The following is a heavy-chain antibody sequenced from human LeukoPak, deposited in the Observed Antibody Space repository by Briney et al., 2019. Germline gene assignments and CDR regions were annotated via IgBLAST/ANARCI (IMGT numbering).Heavy chain of an antibody. D-gene: IGHD3-10*01. CDR2: MNPNSGNT. J-gene: IGHJ4*02. Sequence: GASVKVSCKASGYTFTGYYMHWVRQATGQGLEWMGWMNPNSGNTGYAQKFQGRVTMTRNTSISTAYMELSSLRSEDTAVYYCARVPGLLWSRLDFDYWGQGTLVTVSS. CDR3: ARVPGLLWSRLDFDY. V-gene: IGHV1-8*02. CDR1: GYTFTGYY.